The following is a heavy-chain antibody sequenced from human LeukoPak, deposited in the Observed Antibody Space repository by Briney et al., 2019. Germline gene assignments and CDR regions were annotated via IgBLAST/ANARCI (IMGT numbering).Heavy chain of an antibody. V-gene: IGHV3-33*01. D-gene: IGHD3-16*01. Sequence: GRSLRLSCAASGFTFSSYGMHWVRQAPGKGLEWVAVVWYDGSNKYYADSVKGRFTISRDNSKNTLYLQMNSLRAEDTAVYYCARGPGGGKYYFDYWGQGTLVTVSS. J-gene: IGHJ4*02. CDR1: GFTFSSYG. CDR3: ARGPGGGKYYFDY. CDR2: VWYDGSNK.